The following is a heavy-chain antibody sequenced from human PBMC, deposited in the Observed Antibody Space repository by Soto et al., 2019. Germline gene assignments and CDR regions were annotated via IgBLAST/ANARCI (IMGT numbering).Heavy chain of an antibody. CDR3: STDAGDCGYRLIYYYYIALDV. V-gene: IGHV1-3*05. J-gene: IGHJ6*02. CDR2: INIGSGNS. CDR1: GYAFSSYA. D-gene: IGHD5-12*01. Sequence: QVQLVQSGAEEKKPGASVKVSCKASGYAFSSYAMHWVRQAPGQGLEWMGWINIGSGNSEYSQNSHDIMTLTWATSSSTVYMEPISDSSDVSAVSYWSTDAGDCGYRLIYYYYIALDVWGQGTTVSVSS.